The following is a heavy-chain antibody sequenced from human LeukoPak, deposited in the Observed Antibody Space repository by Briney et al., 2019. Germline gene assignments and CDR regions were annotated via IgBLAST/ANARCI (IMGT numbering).Heavy chain of an antibody. CDR1: GFTFSSYA. D-gene: IGHD1-26*01. V-gene: IGHV3-23*01. CDR2: ISTSGGST. Sequence: GGSLRLSCAASGFTFSSYAMSGVRQAPGKGLEWVSGISTSGGSTYYTDSVKGRFTISRDNSKKTLYLQMNSLRAEDTAVYYCAKDPFVFESGSYLIDYWGQGTLVTVSS. CDR3: AKDPFVFESGSYLIDY. J-gene: IGHJ4*02.